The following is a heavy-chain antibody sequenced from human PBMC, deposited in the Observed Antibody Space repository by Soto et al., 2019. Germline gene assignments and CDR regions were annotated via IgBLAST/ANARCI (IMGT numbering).Heavy chain of an antibody. V-gene: IGHV3-72*01. D-gene: IGHD5-12*01. CDR2: IRKKANSYTT. CDR3: ARVVIVATSYYFDY. CDR1: GFTFSDHY. Sequence: EVQLVESGGGLVQPGGSLRLSCAASGFTFSDHYMDWVRQPPGKGLEWVGRIRKKANSYTTEYAASVKVRFTISRDDSKNSLYLQMNSLKTEDTAVYYCARVVIVATSYYFDYWGQGTLVTVSS. J-gene: IGHJ4*02.